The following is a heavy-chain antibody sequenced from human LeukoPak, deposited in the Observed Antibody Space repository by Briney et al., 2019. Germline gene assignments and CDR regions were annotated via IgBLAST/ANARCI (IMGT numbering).Heavy chain of an antibody. CDR3: ARGNDYGDLYYFDY. Sequence: SVKVSCKASGGTFSSYAISWVRQAPGQGLEWMGGIIPIFGTANYAQEFQGRVTITADESTSTAYMELSSLRSEDTAVYYCARGNDYGDLYYFDYWGQGTLVTVSS. V-gene: IGHV1-69*13. J-gene: IGHJ4*02. CDR1: GGTFSSYA. D-gene: IGHD4-17*01. CDR2: IIPIFGTA.